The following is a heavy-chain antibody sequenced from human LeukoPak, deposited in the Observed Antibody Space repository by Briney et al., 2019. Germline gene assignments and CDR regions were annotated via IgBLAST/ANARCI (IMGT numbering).Heavy chain of an antibody. V-gene: IGHV3-7*03. D-gene: IGHD4-17*01. Sequence: GGSLRLSRAASGFTLGSYWMSWVRQAPGKGLEWVANINEDGSEKYYVDSVKGRFTISRDNAKNSLYLKMNSLRAEDPAVYYWARAKVTNAYWGQGTLVPVPS. CDR2: INEDGSEK. J-gene: IGHJ4*02. CDR1: GFTLGSYW. CDR3: ARAKVTNAY.